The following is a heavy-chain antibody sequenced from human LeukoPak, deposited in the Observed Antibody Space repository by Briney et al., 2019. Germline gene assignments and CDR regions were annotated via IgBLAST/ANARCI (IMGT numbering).Heavy chain of an antibody. V-gene: IGHV4-4*09. CDR3: ARHVRAQLAWFDP. Sequence: SETLSLTCTVSGGSISSYYWSWIRQPPGKGLEWTGYIYTSESTNYNPSLKSRVTISVDTSKNQFSLKLSSVTAADTAVYYCARHVRAQLAWFDPWGQGTLVTVSS. D-gene: IGHD2-2*01. CDR2: IYTSEST. J-gene: IGHJ5*02. CDR1: GGSISSYY.